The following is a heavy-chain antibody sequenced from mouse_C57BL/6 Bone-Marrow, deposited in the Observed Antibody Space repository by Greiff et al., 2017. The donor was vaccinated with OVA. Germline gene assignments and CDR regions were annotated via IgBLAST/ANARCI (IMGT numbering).Heavy chain of an antibody. CDR1: GFTFSDYG. D-gene: IGHD2-2*01. CDR2: ISSGSSTN. V-gene: IGHV5-17*01. CDR3: ARRLRREDSFAY. Sequence: EVKLVESGGGLVKPGGSLKLSCAASGFTFSDYGMHWVRQAPEKGLEWVAYISSGSSTNYYADTVKGRFTISSDNAKNTLFLQMTSLRSEDTAMYYCARRLRREDSFAYWGQGTLVTVSA. J-gene: IGHJ3*01.